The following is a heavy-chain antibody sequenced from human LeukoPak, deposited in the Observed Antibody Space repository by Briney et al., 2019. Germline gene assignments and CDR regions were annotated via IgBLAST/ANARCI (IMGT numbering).Heavy chain of an antibody. J-gene: IGHJ4*02. Sequence: KASETLSLTCTVSGGSISSGSYYWSWIRQPAGKGLEWIGRIYTSGSTNYNPSLKSRVTISVDTSKNQFSLKLSSVTAADTAVYYCARGPYYYDSIDYWGQGTLVTVSS. V-gene: IGHV4-61*02. CDR1: GGSISSGSYY. CDR2: IYTSGST. CDR3: ARGPYYYDSIDY. D-gene: IGHD3-22*01.